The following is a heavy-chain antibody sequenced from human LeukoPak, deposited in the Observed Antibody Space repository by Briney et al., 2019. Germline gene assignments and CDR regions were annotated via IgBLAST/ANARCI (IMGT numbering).Heavy chain of an antibody. J-gene: IGHJ3*02. V-gene: IGHV1-46*01. D-gene: IGHD4-23*01. CDR2: INPSGGST. Sequence: ASVKVSCKASGYTFTSYGISWVRQAPGQGLEWMGIINPSGGSTSYAQKFQGRVTMTRDTSTSTVYMELSSLRSEDTAVYYCAREPGDYGGNGAFDIWGQGTMVTVSS. CDR1: GYTFTSYG. CDR3: AREPGDYGGNGAFDI.